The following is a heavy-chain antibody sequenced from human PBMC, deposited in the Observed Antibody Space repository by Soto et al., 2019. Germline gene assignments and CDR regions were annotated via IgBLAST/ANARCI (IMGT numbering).Heavy chain of an antibody. J-gene: IGHJ4*02. CDR3: ARLPSGYCISTSCYGVEYYFDY. D-gene: IGHD2-2*01. Sequence: QLQLQESGPGLVKPSETLSLTCTVSGGSISSSSYYWGWIRQPPGKGLEWIGSIYYSGSTYYNPSLKSRVTISVDTSKNQFSLKLSSVTAADTAVYYCARLPSGYCISTSCYGVEYYFDYWGQGTLVTVSS. V-gene: IGHV4-39*01. CDR1: GGSISSSSYY. CDR2: IYYSGST.